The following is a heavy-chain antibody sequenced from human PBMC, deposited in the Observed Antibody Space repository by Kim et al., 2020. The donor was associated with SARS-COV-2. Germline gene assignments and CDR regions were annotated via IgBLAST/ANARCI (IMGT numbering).Heavy chain of an antibody. D-gene: IGHD3-22*01. CDR1: GFTFSSYA. Sequence: GGSLRLSCAASGFTFSSYAMSWVRQAPGKGLEWVSAISGSGGSTYYADSVKGRFTISRDNSKNTLYLQMNSLRAEDTAVYYCARTTSDSSGYYWGDYYYYGMDVWGQGTTVTVSS. J-gene: IGHJ6*02. CDR3: ARTTSDSSGYYWGDYYYYGMDV. CDR2: ISGSGGST. V-gene: IGHV3-23*01.